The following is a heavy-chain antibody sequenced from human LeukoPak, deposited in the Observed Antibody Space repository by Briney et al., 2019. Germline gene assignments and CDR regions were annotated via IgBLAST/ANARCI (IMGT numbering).Heavy chain of an antibody. CDR1: GYTFTSYY. CDR2: INPSGGST. Sequence: ASVKVSCKASGYTFTSYYMHWVRQAPGQGLEWMGIINPSGGSTSYAQKFQGRVTMTRDTSISTAYMELSRLRSDDTAVYYCARAPPIAASPWFDPWGQGTLVTVSS. V-gene: IGHV1-46*01. J-gene: IGHJ5*02. CDR3: ARAPPIAASPWFDP. D-gene: IGHD6-13*01.